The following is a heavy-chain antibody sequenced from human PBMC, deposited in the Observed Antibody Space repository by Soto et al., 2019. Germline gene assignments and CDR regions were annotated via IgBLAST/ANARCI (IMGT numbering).Heavy chain of an antibody. D-gene: IGHD3-3*01. J-gene: IGHJ4*02. CDR1: GVSISSGAYY. CDR3: AREEAGYDFWSGDYRPSGAFDY. CDR2: IYYSGST. V-gene: IGHV4-31*03. Sequence: QVQLQESGPGLVKPSQTLSLTCTVSGVSISSGAYYWSWIRQHPGKGLEWIGFIYYSGSTYYVPSLKSRVAISLDTSKNQFSLKLSSVTAADTAVYYCAREEAGYDFWSGDYRPSGAFDYWCQGTLVTVSS.